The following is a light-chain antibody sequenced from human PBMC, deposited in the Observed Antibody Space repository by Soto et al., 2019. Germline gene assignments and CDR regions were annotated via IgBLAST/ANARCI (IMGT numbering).Light chain of an antibody. CDR3: QQYGSSGT. J-gene: IGKJ1*01. V-gene: IGKV3-20*01. CDR1: QSVSSSY. CDR2: GAS. Sequence: EVVLTQSPGTLSLSPGERATLSCRASQSVSSSYVAWYQQKRGQAPRLLMYGASNRATGIPDRFSGSGSGTDFTLTISRLEPEDFAVYYCQQYGSSGTFGQGTKVDIK.